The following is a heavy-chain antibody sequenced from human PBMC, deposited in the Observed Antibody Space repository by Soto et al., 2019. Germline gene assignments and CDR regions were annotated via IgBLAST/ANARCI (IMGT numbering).Heavy chain of an antibody. D-gene: IGHD4-17*01. Sequence: GGSLRLSCAASGFTFSSYGMHWVRQAPGKGLEWVAVIWYDGSNKYYADSVKGRFTISRDNSKNTLYLQMNSLRAEDTAVYYCARDYYGDYFSYYCGMDVWGQGTTVTVSS. CDR3: ARDYYGDYFSYYCGMDV. V-gene: IGHV3-33*01. CDR1: GFTFSSYG. J-gene: IGHJ6*02. CDR2: IWYDGSNK.